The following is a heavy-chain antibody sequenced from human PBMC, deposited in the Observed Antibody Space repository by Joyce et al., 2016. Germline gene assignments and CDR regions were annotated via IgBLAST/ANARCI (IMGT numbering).Heavy chain of an antibody. CDR1: GGSFNKYT. CDR3: AGTFNYPHHDGMDV. Sequence: QVHLVQSGAEVKKSGSSVKVSCKASGGSFNKYTVTWVRQAPGQGRAWMGRIIPMLNMTNYAQEFQGRVTITADKSTTTAYMQRAGLGSDDTAVYFCAGTFNYPHHDGMDVWGQGTTVTVSS. V-gene: IGHV1-69*02. D-gene: IGHD5-24*01. J-gene: IGHJ6*02. CDR2: IIPMLNMT.